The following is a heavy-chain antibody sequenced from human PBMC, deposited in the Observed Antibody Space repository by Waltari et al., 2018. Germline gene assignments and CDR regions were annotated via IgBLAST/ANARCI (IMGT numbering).Heavy chain of an antibody. J-gene: IGHJ4*02. CDR1: GFTFRHHW. V-gene: IGHV3-7*03. CDR2: IEPDGGEK. D-gene: IGHD1-1*01. Sequence: EVQLVESGGGLVQPGGSLRVSCAASGFTFRHHWMSWVRQPPGKGLEWVANIEPDGGEKNYVDSVKGRFTISRDNAQNSVHLQMNSLRPEDTAVYYCARLWNGPDSWGQGALVTVSS. CDR3: ARLWNGPDS.